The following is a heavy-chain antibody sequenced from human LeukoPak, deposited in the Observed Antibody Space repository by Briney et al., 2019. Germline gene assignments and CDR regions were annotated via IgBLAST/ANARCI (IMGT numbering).Heavy chain of an antibody. V-gene: IGHV3-23*01. CDR2: LSSSGGST. CDR1: GFTFSNYG. Sequence: GGSLRLSCAASGFTFSNYGMNWVRQAPGKGLEWVSALSSSGGSTYYADSVKGRFTISRDNSKNTLYLQMNSLRAEDTAVYYCARGSLYSSGWLFDYWGQGTLVIVSS. J-gene: IGHJ4*02. D-gene: IGHD6-19*01. CDR3: ARGSLYSSGWLFDY.